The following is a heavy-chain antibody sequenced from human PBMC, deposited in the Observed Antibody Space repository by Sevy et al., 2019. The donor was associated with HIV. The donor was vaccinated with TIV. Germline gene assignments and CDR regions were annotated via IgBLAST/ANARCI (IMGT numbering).Heavy chain of an antibody. J-gene: IGHJ4*02. V-gene: IGHV4-61*01. D-gene: IGHD2-15*01. CDR3: ARLTYCSGGSCYSYFDY. Sequence: SETLSLTCTVSGGSVSSGSYYWSWIRQPPGKVLEWIGYIYYSGSTNYNPSLKSRVTISVDTSKNQFSLKLSPVTAADTAVYYCARLTYCSGGSCYSYFDYWGQGTLVTVSS. CDR2: IYYSGST. CDR1: GGSVSSGSYY.